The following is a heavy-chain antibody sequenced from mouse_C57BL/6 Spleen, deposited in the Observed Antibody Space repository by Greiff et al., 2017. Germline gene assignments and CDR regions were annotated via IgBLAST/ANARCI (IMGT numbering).Heavy chain of an antibody. J-gene: IGHJ1*03. CDR3: ARRTTVRYWYFDV. CDR2: INPYNGGP. D-gene: IGHD1-1*01. Sequence: EVQLQQSGPVLVKPGASVKMSCKASGYTFTDYYMNWVKQSHGKSLEWIGVINPYNGGPSYNQKFKGKATLTVDKSSSTAYLELNSLTSEDSAVYYCARRTTVRYWYFDVWGTGTTVTVSS. CDR1: GYTFTDYY. V-gene: IGHV1-19*01.